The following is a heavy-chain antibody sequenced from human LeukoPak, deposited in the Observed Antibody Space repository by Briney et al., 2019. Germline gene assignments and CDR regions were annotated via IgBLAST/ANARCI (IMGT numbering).Heavy chain of an antibody. V-gene: IGHV4-59*01. CDR2: IYYSGST. CDR1: GGSISSYY. J-gene: IGHJ4*02. D-gene: IGHD3-10*01. CDR3: ARDYGSGSQPFDY. Sequence: SETLSLTCTVSGGSISSYYWSWIRQPPGKGLGWMGYIYYSGSTNYNPPLKSRVTISVDTSKHQFSLKLSSVTAADTAVYYCARDYGSGSQPFDYWGQGTLVTVSS.